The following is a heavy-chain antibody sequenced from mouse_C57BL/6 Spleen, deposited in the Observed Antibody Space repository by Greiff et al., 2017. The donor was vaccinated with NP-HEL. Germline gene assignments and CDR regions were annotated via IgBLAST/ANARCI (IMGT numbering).Heavy chain of an antibody. J-gene: IGHJ2*01. Sequence: QVQLQQSGAELVKPWASVKISCKASGYAFSSYWMNWVKQRPGKGLEWIGQIYPGDGDTNYNGKFKGKATLTADKSSSTAYMQLSSLTSEDSAVYFCARDGSSYGGYFDYWGQGTTLTVSS. D-gene: IGHD1-1*01. CDR2: IYPGDGDT. CDR1: GYAFSSYW. V-gene: IGHV1-80*01. CDR3: ARDGSSYGGYFDY.